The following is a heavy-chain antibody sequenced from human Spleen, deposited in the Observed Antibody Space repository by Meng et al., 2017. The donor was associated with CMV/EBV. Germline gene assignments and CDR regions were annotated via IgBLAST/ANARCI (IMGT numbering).Heavy chain of an antibody. CDR3: ARAGRKGGWYGY. Sequence: GSLRLSCAVYGGSFSGYYWSWIRQPPGKGLEWIGEINHSGSTNYNPSLKSRVTISVDTSKNQFSLKLSSATAADTAVYYCARAGRKGGWYGYWGQGTLVTVSS. V-gene: IGHV4-34*01. CDR1: GGSFSGYY. D-gene: IGHD6-19*01. J-gene: IGHJ4*02. CDR2: INHSGST.